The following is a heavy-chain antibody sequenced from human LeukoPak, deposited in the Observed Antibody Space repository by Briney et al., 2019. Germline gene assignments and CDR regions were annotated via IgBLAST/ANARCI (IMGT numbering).Heavy chain of an antibody. CDR2: MNPNSGNT. CDR3: ARGRLFYCSSTSCYRDYYYYGMDV. CDR1: GYTFTSYV. D-gene: IGHD2-2*02. Sequence: ASVTVSCRASGYTFTSYVINWVRQATGQGLEWMGWMNPNSGNTGYAQKFQGRVTMTRNTSISTAYMELSSLRSEDTAVYYCARGRLFYCSSTSCYRDYYYYGMDVWGQGTTVTVSS. V-gene: IGHV1-8*01. J-gene: IGHJ6*02.